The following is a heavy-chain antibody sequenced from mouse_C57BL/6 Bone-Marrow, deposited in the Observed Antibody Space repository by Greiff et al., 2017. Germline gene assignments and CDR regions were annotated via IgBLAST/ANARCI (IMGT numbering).Heavy chain of an antibody. V-gene: IGHV1-81*01. Sequence: QVQLQQSGAELARPGASVKLSCKASGYTFTSYGISWVKQRTGQGLEWIGEIYPRSGNTYYNEKFKGKATLTADKSSSTAYMELRRLTSEDSAVYLSARTLSAWFAYWGQGTLVTVSA. J-gene: IGHJ3*01. CDR1: GYTFTSYG. CDR2: IYPRSGNT. D-gene: IGHD1-1*02. CDR3: ARTLSAWFAY.